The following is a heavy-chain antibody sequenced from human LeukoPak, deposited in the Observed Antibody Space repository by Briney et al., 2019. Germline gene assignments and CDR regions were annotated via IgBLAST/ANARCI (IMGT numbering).Heavy chain of an antibody. CDR2: MNPNSGNT. CDR1: GYTFTSYD. CDR3: ARVRDYYDSSGYYEYFDY. V-gene: IGHV1-8*01. D-gene: IGHD3-22*01. J-gene: IGHJ4*02. Sequence: ASVKASCKASGYTFTSYDINWVRQATGQGLEWMGWMNPNSGNTGYAQKFQGRVTMTRYTSISTAYMELSSLRSEDTAVYYCARVRDYYDSSGYYEYFDYWGQGTLVTVSS.